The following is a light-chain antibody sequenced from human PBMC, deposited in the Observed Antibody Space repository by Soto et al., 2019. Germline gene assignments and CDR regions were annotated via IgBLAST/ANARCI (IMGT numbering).Light chain of an antibody. Sequence: EVVLTQSPATLSLSPGERATLSCRTSQRLSSYVAWYQQKPGQAPRLLLYDASKRATGIPARFRGSGSETDFTLTISSREPEDFAVYYCQQRSNRPPLTFGGGTKVEIK. CDR3: QQRSNRPPLT. CDR2: DAS. CDR1: QRLSSY. V-gene: IGKV3-11*01. J-gene: IGKJ4*02.